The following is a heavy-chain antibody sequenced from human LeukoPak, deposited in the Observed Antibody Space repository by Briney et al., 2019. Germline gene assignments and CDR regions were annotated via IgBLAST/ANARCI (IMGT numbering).Heavy chain of an antibody. D-gene: IGHD3-10*01. CDR3: AIQLLWFGELYWFDP. Sequence: SSETLTLTCTVSGGSISSSSYYWGWIRQPPGKGLEWIGSIYYSGSTYYNPSLKSRVTISVDTSKNQFSLKLSSVTAADTAVYYCAIQLLWFGELYWFDPWGQGTLVTVSS. J-gene: IGHJ5*02. V-gene: IGHV4-39*01. CDR2: IYYSGST. CDR1: GGSISSSSYY.